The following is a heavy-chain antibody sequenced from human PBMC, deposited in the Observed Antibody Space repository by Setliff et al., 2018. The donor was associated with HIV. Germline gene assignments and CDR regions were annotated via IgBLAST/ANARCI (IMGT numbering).Heavy chain of an antibody. Sequence: GGSLRLSCAASGFTFGNYWMHWVRQAPGKGLVWVSRINSDGGSTTYADSVKGRFTISRDNAKNTLYLQMNSLRAEDTAVYYCADFTVSGPPIWGQGTMVTVSS. CDR3: ADFTVSGPPI. D-gene: IGHD6-19*01. V-gene: IGHV3-74*01. J-gene: IGHJ3*02. CDR1: GFTFGNYW. CDR2: INSDGGST.